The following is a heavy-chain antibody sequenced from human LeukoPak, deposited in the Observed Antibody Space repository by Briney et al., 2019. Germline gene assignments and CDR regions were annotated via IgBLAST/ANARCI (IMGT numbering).Heavy chain of an antibody. V-gene: IGHV3-73*01. Sequence: PGGSLRLSCAASGFTFRGSAMHWVRQASGKGLEWVGRIRSKANSYATAYAASVKGRFTISRDDSKNTAYLQMNSLKTEDTAVYYCAYGWFDPWGQGTLVTVSS. CDR3: AYGWFDP. CDR1: GFTFRGSA. J-gene: IGHJ5*02. D-gene: IGHD4-17*01. CDR2: IRSKANSYAT.